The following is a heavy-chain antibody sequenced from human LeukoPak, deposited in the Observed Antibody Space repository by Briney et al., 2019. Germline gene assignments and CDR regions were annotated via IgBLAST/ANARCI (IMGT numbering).Heavy chain of an antibody. CDR1: GGSFSGYY. J-gene: IGHJ4*02. V-gene: IGHV4-34*01. CDR2: INHSGST. Sequence: SETLSLTCAVYGGSFSGYYWSWIRQPPGKGLEWIGEINHSGSTNYNPSLKSRVTISVDTSKNQFSLKLRSVTAADTAVYYCARVRLWFGDHLDDYWGQGTLVTVSS. D-gene: IGHD3-10*01. CDR3: ARVRLWFGDHLDDY.